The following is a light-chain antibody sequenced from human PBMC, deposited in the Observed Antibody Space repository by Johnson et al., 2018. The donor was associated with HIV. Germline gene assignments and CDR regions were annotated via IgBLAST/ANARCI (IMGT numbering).Light chain of an antibody. Sequence: QSVLTQPPSVSAAPGQKVTISCFGSDSNIGNNYVSWYQQLPGTAPKLLIYENNKRPSGIPDRFSGSKSGTSATLGITGLQTGDEADYYCGTWDGSLSGYVFGTGTKVTVL. CDR1: DSNIGNNY. J-gene: IGLJ1*01. CDR3: GTWDGSLSGYV. CDR2: ENN. V-gene: IGLV1-51*02.